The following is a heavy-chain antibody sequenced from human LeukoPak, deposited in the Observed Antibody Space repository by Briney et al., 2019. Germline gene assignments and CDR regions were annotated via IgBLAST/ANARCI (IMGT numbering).Heavy chain of an antibody. D-gene: IGHD4-17*01. Sequence: ETLSLTCTVSGGSISSSSYYWGWIRQAPGKGLEWVSSISSSSSYIYYADSLKGRFTISRDNAKNSLYLQMNSLRAEDTAVYYCARDLRGDYGDFFYYYYGMDVWGQGTTVTVSS. CDR2: ISSSSSYI. CDR1: GGSISSSS. V-gene: IGHV3-21*01. J-gene: IGHJ6*02. CDR3: ARDLRGDYGDFFYYYYGMDV.